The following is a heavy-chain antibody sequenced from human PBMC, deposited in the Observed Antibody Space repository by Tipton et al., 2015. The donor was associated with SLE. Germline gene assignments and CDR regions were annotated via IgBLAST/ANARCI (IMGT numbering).Heavy chain of an antibody. V-gene: IGHV4-59*01. D-gene: IGHD5-12*01. CDR3: ARGSGGGAFDI. CDR2: IYYSGST. Sequence: QLVQSGGGLVQPGGSLRLSCSASGFTFSSYTMHWIRQPPGKGLEWIGYIYYSGSTNYNPSLKSRVTISVDTSKNQFSLKLSSVTAADTAVYYRARGSGGGAFDIWGQGTMVTVSS. J-gene: IGHJ3*02. CDR1: GFTFSSYT.